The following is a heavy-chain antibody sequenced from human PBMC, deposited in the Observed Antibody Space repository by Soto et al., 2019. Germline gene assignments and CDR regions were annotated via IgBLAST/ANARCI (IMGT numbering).Heavy chain of an antibody. CDR1: GGSIRSYY. CDR3: ARDRGSS. D-gene: IGHD5-12*01. J-gene: IGHJ5*02. CDR2: IYYSGST. Sequence: QVQLQESGPGLVKPSETLSLTCTVSGGSIRSYYWSWIRQTPGKGLEWIGYIYYSGSTNYNPSLKSRVTISIDTSKNQFSLRLTSVTAADTAVYYCARDRGSSWGQGTLVTVSS. V-gene: IGHV4-59*01.